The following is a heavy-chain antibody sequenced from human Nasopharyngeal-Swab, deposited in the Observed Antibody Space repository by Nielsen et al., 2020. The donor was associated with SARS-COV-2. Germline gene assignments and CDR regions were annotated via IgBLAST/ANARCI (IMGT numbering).Heavy chain of an antibody. V-gene: IGHV3-23*01. D-gene: IGHD6-19*01. CDR2: ISGSGGST. J-gene: IGHJ6*03. Sequence: GESLKISCAASGFTFSSYAIIWVRQAPGKGLEWVSAISGSGGSTYYADSVKGRFTISRDNSKNTLYLQMNSLRAEDTAVYYCAKGASSGWYGGYYMDVWGRGTTVTVSS. CDR1: GFTFSSYA. CDR3: AKGASSGWYGGYYMDV.